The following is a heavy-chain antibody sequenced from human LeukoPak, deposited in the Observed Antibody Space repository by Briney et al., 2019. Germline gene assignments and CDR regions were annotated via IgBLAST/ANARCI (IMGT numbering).Heavy chain of an antibody. CDR3: AQFGDYFEF. CDR2: IIPIFGTA. CDR1: GDTFSSYA. D-gene: IGHD5-24*01. J-gene: IGHJ4*02. V-gene: IGHV1-69*05. Sequence: SVKVSCKASGDTFSSYAVNWVRQAPGQGLEWMGGIIPIFGTANYTQKFQGRLTITTDESTSTAYMELSSLRSDATAVYCAAQFGDYFEFWGQGTLVTVSS.